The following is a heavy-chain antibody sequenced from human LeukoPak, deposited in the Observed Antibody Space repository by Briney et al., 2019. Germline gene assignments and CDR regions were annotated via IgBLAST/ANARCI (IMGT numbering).Heavy chain of an antibody. Sequence: GGSLRLSCAASAFTFSSYSMNWVRQAPGKGLEWVSFISTSSSYIHYADSVKGRFTISRDNAKKSLYLQMNSLRAEDTAVYYCAKTTVTPPYYMDVWGKGTTVTVSS. V-gene: IGHV3-21*01. CDR3: AKTTVTPPYYMDV. CDR2: ISTSSSYI. CDR1: AFTFSSYS. J-gene: IGHJ6*03. D-gene: IGHD4-11*01.